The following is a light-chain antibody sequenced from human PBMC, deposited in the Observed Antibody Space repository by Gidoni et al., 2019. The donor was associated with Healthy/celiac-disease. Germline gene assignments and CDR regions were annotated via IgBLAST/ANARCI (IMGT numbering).Light chain of an antibody. CDR2: AAS. CDR3: QQSYSTPPYT. J-gene: IGKJ2*01. Sequence: DSQMTQPPPSLSASVGDRVTITCRSSQSISSYLNWYQQKPGKAPKLLIYAASSLQSGVPSRFSGSGSGTDFTLTISSLQPEDFATYYCQQSYSTPPYTFGQGTKLEIK. CDR1: QSISSY. V-gene: IGKV1-39*01.